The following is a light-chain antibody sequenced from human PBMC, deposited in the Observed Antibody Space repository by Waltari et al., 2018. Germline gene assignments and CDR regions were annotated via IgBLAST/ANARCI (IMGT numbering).Light chain of an antibody. V-gene: IGKV2-28*01. CDR2: SGS. Sequence: VITKSPLFLHVTPGEPASIPCRSSQTLLNSNGYKYLDWYLQKPGQSPQLLIYSGSNRASGVPDRFSGSGSGTDFTLKISRVEAEDVGIYYCMQALQTPLTFGGGTKVEIK. CDR3: MQALQTPLT. CDR1: QTLLNSNGYKY. J-gene: IGKJ4*01.